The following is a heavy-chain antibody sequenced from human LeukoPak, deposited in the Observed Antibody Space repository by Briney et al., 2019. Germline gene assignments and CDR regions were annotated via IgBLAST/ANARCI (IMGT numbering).Heavy chain of an antibody. V-gene: IGHV3-20*01. CDR2: INWNGGSI. Sequence: GGSLRLSCAASGFTFSSYSMNWVRQAPGKGLEWVSGINWNGGSIGYAHSVKGRFTISRDNAKNSLYLQKNSLRAEDTAVYHCARDSSGWYHWFDLWGQGTLVTVSS. CDR3: ARDSSGWYHWFDL. D-gene: IGHD6-19*01. J-gene: IGHJ5*02. CDR1: GFTFSSYS.